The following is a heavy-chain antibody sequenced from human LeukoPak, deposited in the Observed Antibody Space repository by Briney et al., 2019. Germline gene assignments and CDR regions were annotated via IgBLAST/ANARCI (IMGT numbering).Heavy chain of an antibody. CDR1: GGSISSSNW. J-gene: IGHJ6*03. CDR3: ARGRGVRGVYYYYMDV. D-gene: IGHD3-10*01. CDR2: IYHSGST. Sequence: SETLSLTCAVSGGSISSSNWWSWVRQPPGKGLEWIGEIYHSGSTNYNPSLKSRVTISVDKSKNQFSLKLSSVTAADTAVYYCARGRGVRGVYYYYMDVWGKGTTVTVSS. V-gene: IGHV4-4*02.